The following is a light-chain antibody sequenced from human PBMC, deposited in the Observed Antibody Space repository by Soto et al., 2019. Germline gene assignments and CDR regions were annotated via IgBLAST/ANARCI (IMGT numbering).Light chain of an antibody. CDR3: SSYTSSSK. V-gene: IGLV2-14*01. CDR1: SSDVGGYNY. Sequence: QSALTQPASVSGSPGQSITISCTGTSSDVGGYNYVSWYQQHPGKAPKLMIYDVSNRPSGVSNRFSGSKSGNTASLTISGLQAEDEADYFFSSYTSSSKFGGGTKLTVL. J-gene: IGLJ2*01. CDR2: DVS.